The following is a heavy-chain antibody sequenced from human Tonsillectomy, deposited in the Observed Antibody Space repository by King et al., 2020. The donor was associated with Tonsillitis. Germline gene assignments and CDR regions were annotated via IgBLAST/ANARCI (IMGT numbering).Heavy chain of an antibody. V-gene: IGHV3-23*04. D-gene: IGHD1-1*01. CDR2: TSSSGSST. CDR3: AKSWTQPLWYFDL. Sequence: VQLVESGGDLVQPGGSLRLSCAASGFTFSSYAMSWVRQAPGKGLQWVSTTSSSGSSTYYADSVKGRFTISRDNTKNTLYLQLSSLRAEDTAVYYCAKSWTQPLWYFDLWGQGTLVTVSS. CDR1: GFTFSSYA. J-gene: IGHJ4*02.